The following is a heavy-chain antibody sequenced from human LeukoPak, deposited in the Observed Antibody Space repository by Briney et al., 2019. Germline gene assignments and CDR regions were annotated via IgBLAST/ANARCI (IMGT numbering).Heavy chain of an antibody. V-gene: IGHV3-53*01. Sequence: GGSLRLSCAASGFTVSSNYMSWVRQAPGKGLEWVSVIYSGGSTYYADSVKGRCTISRDNSKNTLYLQMNSLRDEDTAVYYCARYYGGNSGPLDYWGQGTLVTVAS. D-gene: IGHD4-23*01. J-gene: IGHJ4*02. CDR2: IYSGGST. CDR3: ARYYGGNSGPLDY. CDR1: GFTVSSNY.